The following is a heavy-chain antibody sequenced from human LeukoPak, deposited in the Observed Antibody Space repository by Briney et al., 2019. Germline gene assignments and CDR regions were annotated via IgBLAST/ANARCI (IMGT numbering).Heavy chain of an antibody. CDR3: AKVLSGASHFTPLDY. D-gene: IGHD2-2*01. V-gene: IGHV3-23*01. Sequence: GGSLRLSCAASGFTFSSYAMSWVRQAPGTGLEWVSAISGSGGSTYYADSVKGRFTISRDNTKNTLYLQMNSLRAEDTATYYCAKVLSGASHFTPLDYWGQGTLVTVSS. J-gene: IGHJ4*02. CDR2: ISGSGGST. CDR1: GFTFSSYA.